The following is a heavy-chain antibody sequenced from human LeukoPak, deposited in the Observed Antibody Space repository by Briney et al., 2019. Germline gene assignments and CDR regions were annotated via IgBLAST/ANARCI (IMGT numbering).Heavy chain of an antibody. CDR3: ARGHSIYYDSSGYNLDY. J-gene: IGHJ4*02. Sequence: ASVKVSCKASGYTFTSYDINWVRQATGQGLEWMGWMNPNSGNTGYAQKFQGRVTITRNTSISTAYMELSSLRSADTAVYYCARGHSIYYDSSGYNLDYWGQGTLVTVSS. V-gene: IGHV1-8*03. CDR2: MNPNSGNT. CDR1: GYTFTSYD. D-gene: IGHD3-22*01.